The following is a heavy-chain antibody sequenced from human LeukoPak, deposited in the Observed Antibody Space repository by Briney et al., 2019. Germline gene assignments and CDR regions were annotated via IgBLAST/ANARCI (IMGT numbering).Heavy chain of an antibody. V-gene: IGHV3-66*01. J-gene: IGHJ4*02. CDR3: ASNLSGWYLY. CDR2: IYSGGST. CDR1: GFTVSSNY. Sequence: GGSLRLSCAASGFTVSSNYMSWVRQAPGKGLEWVSVIYSGGSTYYADSVKGRFTISRDNSKNTLYLQMNSLRAEDMAVYYCASNLSGWYLYWGQGTLVTVSS. D-gene: IGHD6-19*01.